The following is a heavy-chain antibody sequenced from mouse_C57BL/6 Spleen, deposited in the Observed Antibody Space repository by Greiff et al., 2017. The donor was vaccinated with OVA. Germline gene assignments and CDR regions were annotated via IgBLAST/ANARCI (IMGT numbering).Heavy chain of an antibody. CDR3: ARYNYYGSSSFDY. V-gene: IGHV1-55*01. CDR1: GYTFTSYW. Sequence: VQPQQPGAELVKPGASVKMSCKASGYTFTSYWITWVKQRPGQGLEWIGDIYPGSGSTNYNEKFKSKATLTVDTSSSTAYMQLSSLTSEDSAVYYCARYNYYGSSSFDYWGQGTTLTVSS. CDR2: IYPGSGST. J-gene: IGHJ2*01. D-gene: IGHD1-1*01.